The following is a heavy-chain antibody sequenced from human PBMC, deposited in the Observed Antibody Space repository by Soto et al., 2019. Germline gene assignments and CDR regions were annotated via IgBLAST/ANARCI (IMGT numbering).Heavy chain of an antibody. CDR3: ARDRGSYALDY. CDR2: INAYNGNT. V-gene: IGHV1-3*01. J-gene: IGHJ4*02. CDR1: GYTFTSYA. Sequence: ASVKVSCKASGYTFTSYAMHWVRQAPGQRLEWMGWINAYNGNTNYAQKLQGRVTITTDTSASTAYMELRSLRSDDTAVYYCARDRGSYALDYWGQGTLVTVSS. D-gene: IGHD1-26*01.